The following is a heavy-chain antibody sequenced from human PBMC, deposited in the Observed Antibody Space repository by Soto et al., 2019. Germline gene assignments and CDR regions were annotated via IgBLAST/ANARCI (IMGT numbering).Heavy chain of an antibody. J-gene: IGHJ5*02. D-gene: IGHD6-13*01. Sequence: QLQLQESGPGLVKPSETLSLTCTVSGGSVSRTSYYWGWIRQPPGKGLEWIGTIYYSGTTYYNPSLKSRVTVSVDTSKNRFSLKLNSVTAADTAVYYCARHVSHSSSWYLGSWGQGTLVTVSS. CDR3: ARHVSHSSSWYLGS. CDR1: GGSVSRTSYY. CDR2: IYYSGTT. V-gene: IGHV4-39*01.